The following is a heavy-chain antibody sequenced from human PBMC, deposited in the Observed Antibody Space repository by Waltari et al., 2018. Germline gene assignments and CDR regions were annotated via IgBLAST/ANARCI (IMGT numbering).Heavy chain of an antibody. V-gene: IGHV3-53*01. CDR2: IYSGGRT. Sequence: EVQLVESGGGLIQPGGSLRLSCAASGFTVSSNYMSWVRQAPGKGLEWVSVIYSGGRTYYADSVKGRFTISRDNSKNTLYLQMNSLRAEDTAVYYCAKTYYYGSGSDGWFDPWGQGTLVTVSS. J-gene: IGHJ5*02. CDR3: AKTYYYGSGSDGWFDP. D-gene: IGHD3-10*01. CDR1: GFTVSSNY.